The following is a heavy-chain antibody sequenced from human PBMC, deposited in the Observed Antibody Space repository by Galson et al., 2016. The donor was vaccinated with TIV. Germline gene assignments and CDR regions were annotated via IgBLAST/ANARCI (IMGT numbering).Heavy chain of an antibody. D-gene: IGHD4-17*01. V-gene: IGHV3-30*02. CDR1: GFTFSSYG. CDR2: IRYDGSNK. CDR3: AKDSTTTLYYMDV. J-gene: IGHJ6*03. Sequence: SLRLSCATSGFTFSSYGKHWVRQAPGKGLEWVAFIRYDGSNKYYADSVKGRFTISRDNSKNTVYLQMNGLRAEDTALYCCAKDSTTTLYYMDVWGKGTTVTVSS.